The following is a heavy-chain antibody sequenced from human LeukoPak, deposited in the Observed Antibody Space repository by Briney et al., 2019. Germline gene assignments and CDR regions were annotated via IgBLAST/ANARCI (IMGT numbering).Heavy chain of an antibody. CDR2: INPSSGGT. CDR1: GYTFTGYY. CDR3: ARDREPANWFDP. J-gene: IGHJ5*02. V-gene: IGHV1-2*02. D-gene: IGHD1-26*01. Sequence: GASVKVSCKASGYTFTGYYMHWVRQAPGQGLEWMGWINPSSGGTNYAQKFQGRVTMTRDTSISTAYMELSRLRSDDTAVYYCARDREPANWFDPWGQGTLVTVSS.